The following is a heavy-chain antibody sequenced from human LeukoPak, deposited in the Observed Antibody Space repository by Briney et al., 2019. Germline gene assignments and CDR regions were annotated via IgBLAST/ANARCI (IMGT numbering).Heavy chain of an antibody. CDR3: ARHAPGDFWSGYYPLYFDY. D-gene: IGHD3-3*01. CDR2: IYHSGST. V-gene: IGHV4-38-2*01. CDR1: GYSISSGYY. J-gene: IGHJ4*02. Sequence: SETPSLTCAVSGYSISSGYYWGWIRQPPGKGLEWIGSIYHSGSTYYNPSLKGRVTISVDTSKNQFSLKLSSVTAADTAVYYCARHAPGDFWSGYYPLYFDYWGQGTLVTVSS.